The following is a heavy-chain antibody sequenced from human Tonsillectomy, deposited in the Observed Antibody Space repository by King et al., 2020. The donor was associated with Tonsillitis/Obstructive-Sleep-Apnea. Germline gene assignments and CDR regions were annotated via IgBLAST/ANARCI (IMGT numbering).Heavy chain of an antibody. V-gene: IGHV4-39*01. CDR1: GGSISSSTYY. CDR3: ARRVQLERRGDAFNI. D-gene: IGHD1-1*01. CDR2: IYYRGST. Sequence: QLQESGPGLVKPSETLSLTCTVSGGSISSSTYYWGWIRQPPGKGLECIGTIYYRGSTYYNPSLKTRVTISVDTSNNQFSLKLSSVTAADTAVYYCARRVQLERRGDAFNIWGQGTMVTVSS. J-gene: IGHJ3*02.